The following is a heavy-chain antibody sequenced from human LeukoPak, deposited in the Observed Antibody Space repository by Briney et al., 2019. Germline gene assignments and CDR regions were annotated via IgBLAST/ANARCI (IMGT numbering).Heavy chain of an antibody. CDR2: ISGSGGST. CDR3: AKNKRTSAYASIGY. V-gene: IGHV3-23*01. Sequence: GGSLRLSCAASGFTVSSCAMSWVRQAPGKGLEWISAISGSGGSTYYADSMKGRFTIFRDDSKNTLYLQMNSLRADDTAVYYCAKNKRTSAYASIGYWGQGTLVTVSS. CDR1: GFTVSSCA. J-gene: IGHJ4*02. D-gene: IGHD2-2*01.